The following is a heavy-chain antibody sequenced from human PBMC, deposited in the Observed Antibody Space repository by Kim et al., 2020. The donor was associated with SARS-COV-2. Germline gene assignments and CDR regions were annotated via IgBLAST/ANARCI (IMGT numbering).Heavy chain of an antibody. CDR3: ARELTLIAAAGTGIDY. J-gene: IGHJ4*02. CDR2: ISSSGSTI. V-gene: IGHV3-48*03. CDR1: GFTFSSYE. Sequence: GGSLRLSCAASGFTFSSYEMNWVRQAPGKGLEWVSYISSSGSTIYYADSVKGRFTISRDNAKNSLYLQMNSLRAEDTAVYYCARELTLIAAAGTGIDYWGQGTLVTVSS. D-gene: IGHD6-13*01.